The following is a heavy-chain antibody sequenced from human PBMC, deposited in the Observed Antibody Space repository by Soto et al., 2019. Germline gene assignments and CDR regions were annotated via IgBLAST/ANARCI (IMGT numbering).Heavy chain of an antibody. V-gene: IGHV4-30-4*01. CDR3: ARAQLTMVRGNWFDP. D-gene: IGHD3-10*01. Sequence: QVQLQESDPGLVKPSQTLSLTCTVSGGSISSGDYYWSWIRQPPGKGLEWIGYIYYSGSTYYNPSLKSRVTISVDTSKNQFSLKLSSVTAADTAVYYCARAQLTMVRGNWFDPWGQGTLVTVSS. CDR1: GGSISSGDYY. CDR2: IYYSGST. J-gene: IGHJ5*02.